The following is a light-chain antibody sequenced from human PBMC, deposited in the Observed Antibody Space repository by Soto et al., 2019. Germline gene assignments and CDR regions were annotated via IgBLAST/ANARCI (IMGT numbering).Light chain of an antibody. CDR1: SSDVGGYNY. V-gene: IGLV2-14*01. Sequence: QSVLTQPASVSGSRGQSITISCTGTSSDVGGYNYVSWYQQHPGKAPKLMIYEVSNRPSGVSNRFSGSKSGNTASLTISGLQAEVFADYYCSSYTRSSTRVFGTGPKATVL. CDR3: SSYTRSSTRV. CDR2: EVS. J-gene: IGLJ1*01.